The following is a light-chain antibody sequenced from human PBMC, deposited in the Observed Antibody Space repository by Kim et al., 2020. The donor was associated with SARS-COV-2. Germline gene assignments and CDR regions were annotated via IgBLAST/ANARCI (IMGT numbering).Light chain of an antibody. J-gene: IGKJ1*01. V-gene: IGKV3-15*01. Sequence: SAGERVIRSCRASQSVSTNLAWYQQTPGQAPRLLSYGSSTRATDIPVRFTGSGSGTDFTLTISSQQSEDFAVYYCQQYNNWPPWTFGQGTKVDIK. CDR3: QQYNNWPPWT. CDR2: GSS. CDR1: QSVSTN.